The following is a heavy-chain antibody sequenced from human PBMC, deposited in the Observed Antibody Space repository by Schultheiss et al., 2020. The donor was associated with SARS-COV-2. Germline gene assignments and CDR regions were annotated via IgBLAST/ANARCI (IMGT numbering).Heavy chain of an antibody. V-gene: IGHV1-46*01. CDR3: ATEGIAARLVPDY. J-gene: IGHJ4*02. CDR1: GYTFTSYY. CDR2: INPSGGST. D-gene: IGHD6-13*01. Sequence: GGSLRLSCKASGYTFTSYYMHWVRQAPGQGLEWMGIINPSGGSTSYAQKFQGRVTMTRDTSTSTVYMELSSLRSEDTAVYYCATEGIAARLVPDYWGQGTLVTVSS.